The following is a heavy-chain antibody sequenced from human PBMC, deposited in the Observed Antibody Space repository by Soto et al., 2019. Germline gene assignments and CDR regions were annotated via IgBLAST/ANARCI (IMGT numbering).Heavy chain of an antibody. Sequence: QVQLQESGPGLVKPSQTLSLTCTVSGVSIHNSDNYWTWIRQHPGKGLEWIGYIYYSGTTSYKPSLKSRVSMSVDTSKNQFSLNLSSVTAADTAMYWCAREEYNSNGMDVWGQGTTVAVSS. CDR3: AREEYNSNGMDV. CDR1: GVSIHNSDNY. J-gene: IGHJ6*02. CDR2: IYYSGTT. D-gene: IGHD1-1*01. V-gene: IGHV4-31*03.